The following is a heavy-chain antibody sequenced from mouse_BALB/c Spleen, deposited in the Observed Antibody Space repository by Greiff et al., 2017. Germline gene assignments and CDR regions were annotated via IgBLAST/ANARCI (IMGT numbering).Heavy chain of an antibody. CDR3: ARARDNYPYYFDY. V-gene: IGHV5-6-5*01. Sequence: EVMLVESGGGLVKPGGSLKLSCAASGFTFSSYAMSWVRQTPEKRLEWVASISSGGNTYYPDSVKGRFTISRDNARNILYLQMSSLKSEDTAMYFCARARDNYPYYFDYGGQGTALTVAA. D-gene: IGHD1-3*01. J-gene: IGHJ2*01. CDR2: ISSGGNT. CDR1: GFTFSSYA.